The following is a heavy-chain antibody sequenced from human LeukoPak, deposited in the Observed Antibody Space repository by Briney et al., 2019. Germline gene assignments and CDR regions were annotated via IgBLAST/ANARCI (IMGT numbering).Heavy chain of an antibody. CDR1: GFTFSNYW. CDR2: VKGDGSEK. CDR3: ARGAYWAFDQ. D-gene: IGHD2-8*02. V-gene: IGHV3-7*04. J-gene: IGHJ4*02. Sequence: SGGSLRLSCAASGFTFSNYWMSWVRQAPGKGPEWVANVKGDGSEKHYVDSVKGRFTISRDNAKNSLYLQMSSLRSEDTAVYYCARGAYWAFDQWGQGTLVTLSS.